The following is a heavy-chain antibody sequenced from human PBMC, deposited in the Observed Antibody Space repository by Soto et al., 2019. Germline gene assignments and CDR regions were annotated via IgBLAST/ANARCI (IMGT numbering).Heavy chain of an antibody. J-gene: IGHJ6*01. CDR3: ARPLEQWQLGFGMDV. D-gene: IGHD6-19*01. CDR1: GFTLRTYG. V-gene: IGHV3-33*01. Sequence: QVQLVESGGGVGQPGGSLRLSCAASGFTLRTYGMHWVRQAPGKGLEWVAVVWYDGSKKYYADSVKGRFTVSRDNSKNTLYLQMNSLRAEDTAVYYCARPLEQWQLGFGMDVWGQGSPVTVSS. CDR2: VWYDGSKK.